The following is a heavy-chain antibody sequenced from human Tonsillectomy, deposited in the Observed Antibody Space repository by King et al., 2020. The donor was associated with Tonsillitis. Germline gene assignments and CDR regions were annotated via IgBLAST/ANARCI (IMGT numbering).Heavy chain of an antibody. CDR2: IRGSGGST. D-gene: IGHD5-18*01. V-gene: IGHV3-23*04. Sequence: VQLVESGGGLVQPGGSLRLSCAASGFTFSSYAMSWVRQAPGKGLEWVSSIRGSGGSTYYGDSVKGRFTISRDNSKNTLYLQMNSLRAEDTAVYYCAKDNLWLEGNLDYWGQGTLVTVSS. CDR3: AKDNLWLEGNLDY. CDR1: GFTFSSYA. J-gene: IGHJ4*02.